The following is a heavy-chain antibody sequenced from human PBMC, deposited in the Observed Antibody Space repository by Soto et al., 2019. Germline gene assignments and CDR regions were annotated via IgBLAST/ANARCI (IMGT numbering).Heavy chain of an antibody. CDR1: GFTLSSYA. D-gene: IGHD4-17*01. V-gene: IGHV3-23*01. J-gene: IGHJ6*02. CDR3: AKDKSTVSFYYYGMDV. Sequence: GGSLRLSCAASGFTLSSYAMNWVRQAPGKGLEWVSAISGSGGSTYYADSVKGRFTISRDNSKNTLYLQMNSLRAEDTAVYYCAKDKSTVSFYYYGMDVWGQGXTVTVSS. CDR2: ISGSGGST.